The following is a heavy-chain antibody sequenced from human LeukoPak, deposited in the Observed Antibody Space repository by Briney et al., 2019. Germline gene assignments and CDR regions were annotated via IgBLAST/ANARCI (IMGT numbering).Heavy chain of an antibody. CDR3: VKDFRITMIVVLTYAFEM. J-gene: IGHJ3*02. V-gene: IGHV3-64D*06. CDR2: ISGNGDST. D-gene: IGHD3-22*01. Sequence: GGSLRLSCSASGFTFITYAMHWVRQAPGKGLEYVSGISGNGDSTYYTESVKGRFIISRDSSKNTLYLQMSSLRAEDTAVYYCVKDFRITMIVVLTYAFEMWGQGTMVTISS. CDR1: GFTFITYA.